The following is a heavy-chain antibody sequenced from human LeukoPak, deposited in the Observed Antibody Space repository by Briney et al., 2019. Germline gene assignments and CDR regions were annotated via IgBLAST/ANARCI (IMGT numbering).Heavy chain of an antibody. Sequence: SVEVSCKASGGTFSSYAISWVRQAPGQGLEWMGGIIPIFGTANYAQKFQGRVTITADESTSTAYMELSSLRSEDTAVYYCARDRGSYSAQSFDYWGQGTLVTVSS. CDR3: ARDRGSYSAQSFDY. J-gene: IGHJ4*02. V-gene: IGHV1-69*13. CDR1: GGTFSSYA. CDR2: IIPIFGTA. D-gene: IGHD1-26*01.